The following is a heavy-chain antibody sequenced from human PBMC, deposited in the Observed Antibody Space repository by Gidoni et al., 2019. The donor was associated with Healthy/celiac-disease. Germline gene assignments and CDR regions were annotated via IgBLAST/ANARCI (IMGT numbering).Heavy chain of an antibody. CDR1: GYTFTRYG. D-gene: IGHD6-13*01. CDR3: ARPGGGGIAAAGTTGVAFDI. V-gene: IGHV1-18*01. CDR2: ISAYNGNT. Sequence: QVQLVQSGAEVKKPGSSVKVSCKASGYTFTRYGISWVRQAPGQGLEWMGWISAYNGNTNYAQKLQGRVTMTTDTSTSTAYMELRSLRSDDTAVYYCARPGGGGIAAAGTTGVAFDIWGQGTMVTVSS. J-gene: IGHJ3*02.